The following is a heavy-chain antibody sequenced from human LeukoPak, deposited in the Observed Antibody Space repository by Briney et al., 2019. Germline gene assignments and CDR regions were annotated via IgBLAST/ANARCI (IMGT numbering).Heavy chain of an antibody. CDR1: GFTFDDYA. CDR2: ISWNSGSI. J-gene: IGHJ4*02. CDR3: ARDFPIVGLDY. Sequence: GGSLRLSCAASGFTFDDYAMHWVRQAPGKGLEWVSGISWNSGSIGYADSVKGRFTISRDSAKNTLYLQMNSLRAEDTAVYYCARDFPIVGLDYWGQGTLVTVSS. V-gene: IGHV3-9*01. D-gene: IGHD1-26*01.